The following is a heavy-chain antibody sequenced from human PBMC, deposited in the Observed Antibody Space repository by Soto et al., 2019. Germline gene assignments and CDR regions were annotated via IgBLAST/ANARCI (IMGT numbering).Heavy chain of an antibody. J-gene: IGHJ4*02. CDR2: IYHSGST. D-gene: IGHD2-15*01. V-gene: IGHV4-30-4*01. CDR3: ARRYGGNFDY. Sequence: SETLSLTCTVSGGSISSGEYYWNWVRQPPGKGLEWIGYIYHSGSTYFNPSLKSRVTISVDTSKNQFSLKLSSVTAADTAVYYCARRYGGNFDYWGQGTLVTVSS. CDR1: GGSISSGEYY.